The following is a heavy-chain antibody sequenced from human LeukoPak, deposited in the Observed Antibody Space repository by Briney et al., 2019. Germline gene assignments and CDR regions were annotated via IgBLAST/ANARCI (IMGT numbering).Heavy chain of an antibody. V-gene: IGHV3-23*01. J-gene: IGHJ4*02. CDR1: GFTFSSYA. CDR2: ISENGGDT. D-gene: IGHD1-1*01. Sequence: PGGSLRLSCAASGFTFSSYAMSWVRQAPGKGLEWVSAISENGGDTKYADSVKGRFTISRDNSRNTLYLQMNSLRVEDTAIYYCGRDWKLDYWGQGALVTVTS. CDR3: GRDWKLDY.